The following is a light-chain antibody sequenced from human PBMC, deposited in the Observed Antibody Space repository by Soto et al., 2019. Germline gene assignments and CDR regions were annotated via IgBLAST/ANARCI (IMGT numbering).Light chain of an antibody. CDR2: GAS. J-gene: IGKJ1*01. CDR3: QQYDSYSWT. V-gene: IGKV3-20*01. Sequence: IVLTQSPGTLSLSPGERATLSCRASQSVPRSYLAWYQQKPGQAPRLLIYGASSRATGIPDRFSGSGSGTEFTLTISSLQTDDFASYYCQQYDSYSWTFGQGTKVDIK. CDR1: QSVPRSY.